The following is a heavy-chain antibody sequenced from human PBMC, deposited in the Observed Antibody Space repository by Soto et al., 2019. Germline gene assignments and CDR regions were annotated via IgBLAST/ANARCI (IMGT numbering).Heavy chain of an antibody. CDR2: ITGSGATT. J-gene: IGHJ3*02. D-gene: IGHD5-18*01. Sequence: GGSLRLSCAASGFTFSSYAMSWVRQAPGKGLEWVSGITGSGATTYYADSVKGRFTISRDNSKNTLYLQMNSLRAEDTAGYYCARVQYRHGYLGAFDIWGQGTMVTVSS. V-gene: IGHV3-23*01. CDR1: GFTFSSYA. CDR3: ARVQYRHGYLGAFDI.